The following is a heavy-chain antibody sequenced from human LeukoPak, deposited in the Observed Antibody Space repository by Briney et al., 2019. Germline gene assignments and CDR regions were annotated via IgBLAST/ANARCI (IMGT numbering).Heavy chain of an antibody. V-gene: IGHV3-53*01. D-gene: IGHD6-19*01. CDR1: GFTVSSNY. Sequence: GGSLRLSCAASGFTVSSNYMSWVRQAPGKGLEWVSLIYSAGSTYYADSVKGRFTISRDNSKHTLSLQMNSLRAEDTAVYYCARVHTGWYTADYWGQGTLVNVYS. J-gene: IGHJ4*02. CDR2: IYSAGST. CDR3: ARVHTGWYTADY.